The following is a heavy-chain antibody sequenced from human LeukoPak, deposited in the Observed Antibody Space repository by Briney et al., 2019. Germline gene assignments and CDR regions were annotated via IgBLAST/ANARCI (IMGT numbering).Heavy chain of an antibody. CDR3: ARRLRRGSSWNWFDP. D-gene: IGHD6-13*01. CDR1: GGSISSGGYY. J-gene: IGHJ5*02. CDR2: IYYSGST. V-gene: IGHV4-31*03. Sequence: PSQTLSLTCTVSGGSISSGGYYWSWIRQHPGKGLEWIGYIYYSGSTYYNPSLKSRVTISVDTSKNQFSLKLSSVTAADTAVYYCARRLRRGSSWNWFDPWGQGTPVTVSS.